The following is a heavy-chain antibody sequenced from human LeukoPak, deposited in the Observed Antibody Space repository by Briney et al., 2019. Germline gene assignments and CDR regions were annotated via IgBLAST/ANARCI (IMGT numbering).Heavy chain of an antibody. V-gene: IGHV4-4*08. CDR2: IYTSGST. J-gene: IGHJ4*02. CDR3: ARQHCSSTSCSSAFDY. CDR1: GGSISSYY. D-gene: IGHD2-2*01. Sequence: TSETLSLTCTVSGGSISSYYWSWIRQPPGKGLEWIGRIYTSGSTNYNPSLKSRVTISVDTSKNQFSLKLSSVTAADTAVYYCARQHCSSTSCSSAFDYWGQGTLVTVSS.